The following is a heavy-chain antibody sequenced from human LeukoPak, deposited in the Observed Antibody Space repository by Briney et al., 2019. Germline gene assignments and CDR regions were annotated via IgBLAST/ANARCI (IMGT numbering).Heavy chain of an antibody. CDR1: GSTLTELP. Sequence: ASVKVSCKVSGSTLTELPMHWVRQAPGKGPEWMGGFVIEEGGTIYAQKFQGRVTMTEDTSTDTAYMELSTLKSEDTAVYYCATWRGFRVGATFFLGPQAFDPWGQGTMVTVSS. D-gene: IGHD1-26*01. J-gene: IGHJ3*01. CDR3: ATWRGFRVGATFFLGPQAFDP. CDR2: FVIEEGGT. V-gene: IGHV1-24*01.